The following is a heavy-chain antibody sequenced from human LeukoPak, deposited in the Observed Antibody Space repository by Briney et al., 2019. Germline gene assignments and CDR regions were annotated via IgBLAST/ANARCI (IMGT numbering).Heavy chain of an antibody. J-gene: IGHJ5*02. V-gene: IGHV4-59*01. CDR3: ARDDYRGVTNFDP. Sequence: SETLSLTCTVSGGSISPYFWSWIRQPPGKGLEWIGYITYTGSTNYNPSLKSRVTISVDTSKNQFSLQLTSVTAADTAVYYCARDDYRGVTNFDPWGQGTLVTVSS. CDR2: ITYTGST. D-gene: IGHD3-10*01. CDR1: GGSISPYF.